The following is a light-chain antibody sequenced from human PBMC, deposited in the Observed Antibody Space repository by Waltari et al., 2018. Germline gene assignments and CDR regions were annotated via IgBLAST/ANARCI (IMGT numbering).Light chain of an antibody. V-gene: IGKV3-20*01. CDR3: QKYDSLPAT. J-gene: IGKJ1*01. CDR1: RAFRSD. CDR2: HNA. Sequence: RAIRAFRSDLAWYLLRPGQAPGHLIHHNAIRATGIPDRFSGSGSGTDFTLTINRLEPEDFAVYYCQKYDSLPATFGQGTKVEIK.